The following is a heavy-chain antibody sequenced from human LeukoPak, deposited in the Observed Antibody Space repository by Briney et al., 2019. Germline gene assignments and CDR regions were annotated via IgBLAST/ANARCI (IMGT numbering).Heavy chain of an antibody. V-gene: IGHV3-48*01. Sequence: QAGGSLRLSCAASGFTFSSYSMNWVRQAPGKGLEWVSYISSSSSTIYYADSVKGRFTISRDNAKNSLYLQMNSLRAEDTAVYYCARVYSSSWLFAFDIWGQGTMVTVSS. CDR1: GFTFSSYS. CDR3: ARVYSSSWLFAFDI. D-gene: IGHD6-13*01. CDR2: ISSSSSTI. J-gene: IGHJ3*02.